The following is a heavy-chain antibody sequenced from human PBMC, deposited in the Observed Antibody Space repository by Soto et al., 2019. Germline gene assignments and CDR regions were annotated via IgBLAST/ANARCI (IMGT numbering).Heavy chain of an antibody. J-gene: IGHJ5*02. CDR2: MNPNSGNT. D-gene: IGHD6-19*01. V-gene: IGHV1-8*01. CDR1: GYTFTSYD. Sequence: ASVKVSCKASGYTFTSYDINWVRQATGQGLEWMGWMNPNSGNTGYAQKFQGRVTMTRNTSISTAYMELSSLRSEDTAVYYCARAPYSSGWYNWFDPWGQGXLVTVYS. CDR3: ARAPYSSGWYNWFDP.